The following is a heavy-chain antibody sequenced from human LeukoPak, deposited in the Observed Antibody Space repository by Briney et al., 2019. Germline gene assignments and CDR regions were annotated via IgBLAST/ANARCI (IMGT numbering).Heavy chain of an antibody. CDR3: TTDRRRVAAATIRAFDY. CDR1: GFTFSNAW. V-gene: IGHV3-15*01. CDR2: IKSKTDGGTT. D-gene: IGHD6-13*01. J-gene: IGHJ4*02. Sequence: GRSLRLSCAASGFTFSNAWMSWVRQAPGKGLEWVGRIKSKTDGGTTDYAAPVKGRFTISRDDSKNTLYLQMNSLKTEDTAVYYCTTDRRRVAAATIRAFDYWGQGTLVTVSS.